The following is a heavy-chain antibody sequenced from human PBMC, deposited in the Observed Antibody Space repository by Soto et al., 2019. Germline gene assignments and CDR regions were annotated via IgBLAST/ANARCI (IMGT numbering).Heavy chain of an antibody. D-gene: IGHD2-2*01. CDR2: IYYSGST. CDR1: GGSISSYY. CDR3: AGAWGGRGYCSSTSCYRSLYAFDI. J-gene: IGHJ3*02. V-gene: IGHV4-59*01. Sequence: SETLSLTCTVSGGSISSYYWSWIRQPPGKGLEWIGYIYYSGSTNYNPSLKSRVTISVDTSKNQFSLKLSSVTAADTAVYYCAGAWGGRGYCSSTSCYRSLYAFDIWGQGTMVTVSS.